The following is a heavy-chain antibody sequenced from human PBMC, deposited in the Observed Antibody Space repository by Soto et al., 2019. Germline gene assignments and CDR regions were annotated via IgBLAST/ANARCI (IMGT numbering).Heavy chain of an antibody. CDR1: GLRVYDAH. D-gene: IGHD5-12*01. CDR3: AWGKGWLRFTSPSH. CDR2: INYDATEK. V-gene: IGHV3-7*03. J-gene: IGHJ4*02. Sequence: GGSLRLSCATSGLRVYDAHMTWVRLAPGEGLEWVANINYDATEKEYADSVKGRFTISRDNTQRSVFLQMDSLRAEDTAVYYCAWGKGWLRFTSPSHWGQGTLVTVSS.